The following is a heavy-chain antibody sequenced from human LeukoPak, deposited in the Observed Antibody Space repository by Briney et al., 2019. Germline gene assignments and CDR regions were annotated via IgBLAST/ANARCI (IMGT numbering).Heavy chain of an antibody. CDR1: GFTFSSYV. CDR2: ITGDSHST. J-gene: IGHJ4*02. Sequence: GGSLRLSCAAPGFTFSSYVMSWVRQAPGKGLEWVSAITGDSHSTYYADSVKGRFTISRDNSKNTLYVQMNSLRAEDTAVYYCAKGSSGARPYFFDYWGQGTLIKVSS. CDR3: AKGSSGARPYFFDY. V-gene: IGHV3-23*01.